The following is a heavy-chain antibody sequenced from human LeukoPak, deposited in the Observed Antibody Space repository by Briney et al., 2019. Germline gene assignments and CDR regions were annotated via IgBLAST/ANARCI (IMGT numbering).Heavy chain of an antibody. CDR1: GGSISSSSYY. CDR3: ARAHYDSSGYYYGVFDAFDI. D-gene: IGHD3-22*01. J-gene: IGHJ3*02. V-gene: IGHV4-39*07. CDR2: IYYSGST. Sequence: SQTLSLTCTVSGGSISSSSYYWGWIRQPPGKGLEWIGSIYYSGSTYYNPSLKSRVTISVDTSKNQFSLKLSSVTAADTAVYYCARAHYDSSGYYYGVFDAFDIWGQGTMVTVSS.